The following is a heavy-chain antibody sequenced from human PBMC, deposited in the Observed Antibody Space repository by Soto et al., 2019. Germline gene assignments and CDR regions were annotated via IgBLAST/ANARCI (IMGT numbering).Heavy chain of an antibody. CDR1: GGSISGGVGGLYY. CDR3: AREVIPLTTDWYFDL. Sequence: QLQLRESGPGLVKPSETLSLTCTVSGGSISGGVGGLYYWSWIRQPPGKGLEWIGYIYDSGSTYYNPSLKRRVTISVDTSTTQFSLRLSSVTAADTAVYYCAREVIPLTTDWYFDLWGRGTLVTVSS. J-gene: IGHJ2*01. D-gene: IGHD4-17*01. V-gene: IGHV4-30-4*01. CDR2: IYDSGST.